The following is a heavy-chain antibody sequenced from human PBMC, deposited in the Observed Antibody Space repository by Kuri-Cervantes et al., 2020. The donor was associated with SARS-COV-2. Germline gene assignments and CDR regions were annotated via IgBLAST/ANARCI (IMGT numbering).Heavy chain of an antibody. CDR1: GFTFSDYY. V-gene: IGHV3-69-1*02. D-gene: IGHD4-23*01. CDR2: ISSSSTI. CDR3: ALVNDYYYYMDV. J-gene: IGHJ6*03. Sequence: GESLKFSCAASGFTFSDYYMNWVRQAPGKGLEWVSSISSSSTIYYADSVKGRFTISRDNAKNSLYLQMNSLRAEDTAVYYCALVNDYYYYMDVWGKGTTVTVSS.